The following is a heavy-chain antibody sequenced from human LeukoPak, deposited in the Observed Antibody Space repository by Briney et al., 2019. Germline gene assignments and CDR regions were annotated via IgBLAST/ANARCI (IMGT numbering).Heavy chain of an antibody. D-gene: IGHD3-3*01. CDR3: APLGVLISGYRAFDI. J-gene: IGHJ3*02. Sequence: GGSLRLSCAASGFTFSSYSMNWVRQAPGKGLEWVSSISSSSSYIYYADSVKGRFTISRDNAKNSLYLQMNSLRAEDTAVYYCAPLGVLISGYRAFDIWGQGTMVAVSS. CDR1: GFTFSSYS. CDR2: ISSSSSYI. V-gene: IGHV3-21*01.